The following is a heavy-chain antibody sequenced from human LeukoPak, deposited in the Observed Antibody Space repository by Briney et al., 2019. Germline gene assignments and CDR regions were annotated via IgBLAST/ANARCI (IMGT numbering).Heavy chain of an antibody. J-gene: IGHJ6*02. CDR3: TRGPTQQWLYYGMDV. Sequence: GGSLRLSCTASGSTFGDHAMSWVRQAPGKGLEWVGFIRSKTYGGTTEYAASVKGRFTISRDDSKSIAYLQMNSLKTEDTAVYYCTRGPTQQWLYYGMDVWGQGTTVTVSS. V-gene: IGHV3-49*04. CDR1: GSTFGDHA. D-gene: IGHD5-18*01. CDR2: IRSKTYGGTT.